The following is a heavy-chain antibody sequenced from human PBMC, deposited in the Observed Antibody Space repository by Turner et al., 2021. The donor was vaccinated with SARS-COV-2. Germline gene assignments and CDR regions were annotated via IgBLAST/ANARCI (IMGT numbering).Heavy chain of an antibody. V-gene: IGHV1-24*01. Sequence: QVQLVQSGAEVKMPGASVTVSCKVSGSTLTELSRHWVRQAPGNGLEWMGVLYPEDVETIYAQKFQGRVTMTEDTSTDTAYMELSSLRSEETAVYYCARGMFRFGGVIVRPFDYWGQGTRVTVSS. CDR1: GSTLTELS. D-gene: IGHD3-16*02. J-gene: IGHJ4*02. CDR2: LYPEDVET. CDR3: ARGMFRFGGVIVRPFDY.